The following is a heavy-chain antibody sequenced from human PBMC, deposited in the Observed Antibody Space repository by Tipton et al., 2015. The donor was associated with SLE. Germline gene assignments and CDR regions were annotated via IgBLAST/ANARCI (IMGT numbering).Heavy chain of an antibody. CDR1: GYTFTGYY. V-gene: IGHV1-2*02. J-gene: IGHJ4*02. CDR2: INPNSGGT. Sequence: QVQLVQSGAEVKKPGASVKVSCKASGYTFTGYYMHWVRQAPGQGLEWMGWINPNSGGTNYAQKFQGRVTMTRDTSISTAYMELRSPRSDDTAIYYCARECSGTGCLDYWGQGTLVTVSS. D-gene: IGHD2-2*01. CDR3: ARECSGTGCLDY.